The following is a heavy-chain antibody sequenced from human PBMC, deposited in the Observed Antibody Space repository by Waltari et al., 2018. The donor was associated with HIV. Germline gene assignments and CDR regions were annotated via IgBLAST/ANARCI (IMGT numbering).Heavy chain of an antibody. Sequence: QVQLQESGPGLVKPSETLSLTCAVSGYSISSGYYWGWIRQPPGKGLEWSGSIYHSGSTYYNPSLKSRVTRSVDTSKNQFSLKLSSVTAADTAVYYCASAFIEYFDYWGQGTLVTVSS. J-gene: IGHJ4*02. CDR1: GYSISSGYY. V-gene: IGHV4-38-2*01. D-gene: IGHD3-16*02. CDR3: ASAFIEYFDY. CDR2: IYHSGST.